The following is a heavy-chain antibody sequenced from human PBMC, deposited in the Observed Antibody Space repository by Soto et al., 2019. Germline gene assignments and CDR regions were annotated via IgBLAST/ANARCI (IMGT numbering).Heavy chain of an antibody. V-gene: IGHV4-34*01. CDR3: VRIRYQLPSSVLWLDP. J-gene: IGHJ5*02. CDR2: INHVGGT. Sequence: PSETRSLTCAVYGGFLSESYWTWIRQPPGKGLEWIGEINHVGGTNYNPSLKSRVTMSVXXSQXXXXLRLXSXXAAXTAMYFCVRIRYQLPSSVLWLDPWGQGTPVTVS. D-gene: IGHD3-16*01. CDR1: GGFLSESY.